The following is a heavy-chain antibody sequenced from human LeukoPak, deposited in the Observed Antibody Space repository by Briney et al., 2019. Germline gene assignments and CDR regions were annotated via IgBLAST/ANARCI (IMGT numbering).Heavy chain of an antibody. CDR3: ASSYCSGGHCYPQQKVYYFDF. J-gene: IGHJ4*02. CDR2: FSAYNGNT. CDR1: GYTFTSYG. D-gene: IGHD2-15*01. V-gene: IGHV1-18*01. Sequence: GASVKVSCKASGYTFTSYGISWVRQAPGQGLEWMGWFSAYNGNTNYAQKLQGRVTMTTDTSTSTAYMELRSLRSDDTAVYYCASSYCSGGHCYPQQKVYYFDFWGQGTLVTVSS.